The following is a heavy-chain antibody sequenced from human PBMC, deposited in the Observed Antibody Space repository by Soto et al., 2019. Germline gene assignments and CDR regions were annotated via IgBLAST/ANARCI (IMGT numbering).Heavy chain of an antibody. CDR1: GGSVSSGSYY. CDR2: IYYSGST. V-gene: IGHV4-61*01. Sequence: QVQLQESGPGLVKPSETLSLTCTVSGGSVSSGSYYWSWIRQPPAKGLEWIGYIYYSGSTNYNPSPKSRVTISVDTSKNQFSLKLSSVTAADTAVYYCARVSSRWGFDYWGQGTLVTVSS. J-gene: IGHJ4*02. D-gene: IGHD6-13*01. CDR3: ARVSSRWGFDY.